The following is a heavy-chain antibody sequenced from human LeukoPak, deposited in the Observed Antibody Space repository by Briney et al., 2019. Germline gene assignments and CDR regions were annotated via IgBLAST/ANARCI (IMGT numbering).Heavy chain of an antibody. CDR2: IIPIFGTA. CDR1: GGTFSSYA. J-gene: IGHJ6*03. D-gene: IGHD3-10*01. V-gene: IGHV1-69*05. CDR3: ACTPHPGGYSYYRDV. Sequence: SVKVSCKASGGTFSSYAISWVRQAPGQGLEWMGGIIPIFGTANYAQKFQGRVTITTDESTSTAYMELSSLRSEDTAVYYCACTPHPGGYSYYRDVGGKGTTFTVSS.